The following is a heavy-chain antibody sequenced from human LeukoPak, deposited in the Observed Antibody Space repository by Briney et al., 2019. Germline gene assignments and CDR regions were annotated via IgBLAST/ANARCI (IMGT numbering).Heavy chain of an antibody. D-gene: IGHD3-10*01. CDR1: GGSFSGYY. CDR2: INHSGST. CDR3: ASLNYYSSGSYYTTDPLYYFDY. Sequence: SETLSLTCAVYGGSFSGYYWSWIRQPPGKGLEWIGEINHSGSTNYNPSLKSRVTISVDTSKNQFSLKLSSVTAADTAVYYCASLNYYSSGSYYTTDPLYYFDYWGQGTLVTVSS. J-gene: IGHJ4*02. V-gene: IGHV4-34*01.